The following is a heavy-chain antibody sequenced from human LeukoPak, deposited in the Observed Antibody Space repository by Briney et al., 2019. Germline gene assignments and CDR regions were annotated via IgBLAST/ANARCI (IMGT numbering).Heavy chain of an antibody. CDR3: AREVGATLLVMTGYFDY. V-gene: IGHV1-69*13. CDR1: GGTFSSYA. CDR2: IIPIFGTA. Sequence: RASVKVSCKASGGTFSSYAISWVRQAPGQGLEWMGGIIPIFGTANYTQKFQGRVTITADESTSTAYMELSSLRSEDTAAYYCAREVGATLLVMTGYFDYWGQGTLVTVSS. D-gene: IGHD1-26*01. J-gene: IGHJ4*02.